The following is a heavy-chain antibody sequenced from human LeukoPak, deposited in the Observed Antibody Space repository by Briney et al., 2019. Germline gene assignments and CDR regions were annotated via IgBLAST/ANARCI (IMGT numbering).Heavy chain of an antibody. Sequence: PSETLSPTCTVSGGSISSGGYYWSWIRQHPGKGLEWIGYIYYSGSTYYNPSLKSRVTISVDTSKNQFSLKLSSVTAADTAVYYCARVPDYGDYEGNFDYWGQGTLVTVSS. CDR2: IYYSGST. V-gene: IGHV4-31*03. CDR3: ARVPDYGDYEGNFDY. J-gene: IGHJ4*02. D-gene: IGHD4-17*01. CDR1: GGSISSGGYY.